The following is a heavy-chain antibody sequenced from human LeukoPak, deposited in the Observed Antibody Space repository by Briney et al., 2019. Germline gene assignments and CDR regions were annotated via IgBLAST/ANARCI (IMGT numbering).Heavy chain of an antibody. CDR1: EFTFSAYA. Sequence: GGSLRLSCATPEFTFSAYAMHWIRQAPGRGLEWVAFVRYGGNIKYYADSVKGRFTISRDNSKNTLYLQMNSLRPEDTAVYYCAKDLGTEYNIFDYWGQGTLVTVSS. J-gene: IGHJ4*02. CDR2: VRYGGNIK. V-gene: IGHV3-30*02. D-gene: IGHD3-9*01. CDR3: AKDLGTEYNIFDY.